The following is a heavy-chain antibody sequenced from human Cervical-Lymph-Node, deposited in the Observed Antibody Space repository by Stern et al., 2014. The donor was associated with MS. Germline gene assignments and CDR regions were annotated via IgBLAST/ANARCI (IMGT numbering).Heavy chain of an antibody. CDR3: VKEGAEGVDP. V-gene: IGHV1-46*01. CDR1: GYTFTSYH. Sequence: QVQLVQSGAEVKKPGASVKLSCKASGYTFTSYHIHWVRLAPGQGLEWMGIVSPSGLCTNSAQKFKARVTIPPDTSTTTPYMELSSRRAEDTAVYDCVKEGAEGVDPGGQGTLVSVSS. CDR2: VSPSGLCT. J-gene: IGHJ5*02. D-gene: IGHD3-16*01.